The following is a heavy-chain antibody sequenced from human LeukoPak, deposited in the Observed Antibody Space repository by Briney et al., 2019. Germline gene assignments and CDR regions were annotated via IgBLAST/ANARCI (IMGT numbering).Heavy chain of an antibody. V-gene: IGHV4-4*02. J-gene: IGHJ4*02. Sequence: SETLSLTCAVSGGSISSSNWWSWVRQPPGKGLEWIGESYHSGSTNYNPSLKSRVTISVDKSKNQFSLKLSSVTAADTAVYYCARESGEDDILTGYTFDYWGQGTLVTVSS. D-gene: IGHD3-9*01. CDR3: ARESGEDDILTGYTFDY. CDR1: GGSISSSNW. CDR2: SYHSGST.